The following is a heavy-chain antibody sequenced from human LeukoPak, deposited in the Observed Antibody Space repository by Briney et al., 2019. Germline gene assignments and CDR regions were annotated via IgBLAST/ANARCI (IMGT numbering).Heavy chain of an antibody. CDR1: GFTFSSYA. V-gene: IGHV3-30-3*01. D-gene: IGHD1-26*01. CDR3: ARDREDSLDY. CDR2: ISYDGSNK. Sequence: GGSLRLSCAASGFTFSSYAMHWVRQAPGKGLEWVAVISYDGSNKYYADSVKGRFTIPRDNSKNTLYLQMNSLRAEDTAVYYCARDREDSLDYWGQGTLVTVSS. J-gene: IGHJ4*02.